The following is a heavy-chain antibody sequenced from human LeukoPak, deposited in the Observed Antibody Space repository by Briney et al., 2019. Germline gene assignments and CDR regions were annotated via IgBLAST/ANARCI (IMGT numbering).Heavy chain of an antibody. CDR3: TRGYSTRHFPFDS. CDR2: ANSDGRSA. J-gene: IGHJ4*02. V-gene: IGHV3-20*04. CDR1: GFNFDDYG. Sequence: PGGSLRLSCAASGFNFDDYGMTWVRQIPGKGLEWVAGANSDGRSAGYAASVRGRFTISRDNAKNSLYLEMGSLRLEDTAFYYCTRGYSTRHFPFDSWGQGILVTVSS. D-gene: IGHD2-2*01.